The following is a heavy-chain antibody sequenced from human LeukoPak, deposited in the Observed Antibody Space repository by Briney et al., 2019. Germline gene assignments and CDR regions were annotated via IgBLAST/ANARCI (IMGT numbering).Heavy chain of an antibody. CDR3: ASHHSSSWSKTTQFDY. Sequence: SETLSLTCTVSGGSISSYYWSWIRQPPGKGLEWIGYIYYSGSTNYNRSLKSRVTISVDTSKNQFSLKLSSVTAADTAVYYCASHHSSSWSKTTQFDYWGQGTLVTVSS. D-gene: IGHD6-13*01. CDR1: GGSISSYY. V-gene: IGHV4-59*08. J-gene: IGHJ4*02. CDR2: IYYSGST.